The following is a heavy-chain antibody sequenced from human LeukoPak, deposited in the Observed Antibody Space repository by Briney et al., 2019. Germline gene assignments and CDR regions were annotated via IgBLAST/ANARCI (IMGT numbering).Heavy chain of an antibody. CDR2: ISSSGSTI. V-gene: IGHV3-48*03. CDR3: AREAGTTGVFDP. Sequence: PGGSLRLSCAASGFTFSSYEMNWVRQAPGKGLEWVSYISSSGSTIYYADSVKGRFTISRDNAKNSLYLQMNSLRAEDTALYYCAREAGTTGVFDPWGQGTLVTVSS. J-gene: IGHJ5*02. CDR1: GFTFSSYE. D-gene: IGHD1-1*01.